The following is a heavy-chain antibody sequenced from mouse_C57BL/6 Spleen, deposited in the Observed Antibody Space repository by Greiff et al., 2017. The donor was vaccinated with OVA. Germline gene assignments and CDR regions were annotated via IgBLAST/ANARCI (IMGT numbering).Heavy chain of an antibody. CDR3: ARHYGNYNYYAMDY. D-gene: IGHD2-1*01. V-gene: IGHV5-6*01. CDR1: GFTFSSYG. Sequence: EVKLVEPGGDLVKPGGSLKLSCAASGFTFSSYGMSWVRQTPDKRLEWVATISSGGSYTYYPDSVKGRFTISRDNAKNTLYLQMSSLKSEDTAMYYCARHYGNYNYYAMDYWGQGTSVTVSS. J-gene: IGHJ4*01. CDR2: ISSGGSYT.